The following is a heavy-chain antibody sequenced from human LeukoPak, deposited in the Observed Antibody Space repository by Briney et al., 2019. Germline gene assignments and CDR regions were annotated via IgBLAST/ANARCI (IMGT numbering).Heavy chain of an antibody. CDR2: ISYDGSNK. CDR3: AKESGSYLDY. CDR1: GFTFSSYG. D-gene: IGHD1-26*01. J-gene: IGHJ4*02. Sequence: GGSLRLSCAASGFTFSSYGMHRVRQAPGKGLEWVAVISYDGSNKYYADSVKGRFTISRDNSKNTLYLQMNSLRAEDTAVYYCAKESGSYLDYWGQGTLVTVSS. V-gene: IGHV3-30*18.